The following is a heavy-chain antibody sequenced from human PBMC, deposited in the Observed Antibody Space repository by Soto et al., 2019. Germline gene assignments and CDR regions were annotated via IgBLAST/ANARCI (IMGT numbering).Heavy chain of an antibody. CDR1: GGSFSGYY. CDR2: INHSGST. Sequence: QVQLQQWGAGLLKPSETLSLTCAVYGGSFSGYYWSWIRQPPGKGLEWIGEINHSGSTNYNPSLKSRVTISVDTSKNQFSLKLSSVTAADTAVYYCARLAYCGGDCYSHARHRPYYFDYWGQGTLVTVSS. V-gene: IGHV4-34*01. CDR3: ARLAYCGGDCYSHARHRPYYFDY. D-gene: IGHD2-21*02. J-gene: IGHJ4*02.